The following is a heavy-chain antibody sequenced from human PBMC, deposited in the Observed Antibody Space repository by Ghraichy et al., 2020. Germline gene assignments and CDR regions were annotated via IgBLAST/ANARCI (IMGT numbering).Heavy chain of an antibody. CDR1: GFTFSASA. V-gene: IGHV3-73*01. CDR2: IRSKANNYAT. J-gene: IGHJ4*02. Sequence: GGSLRLSCAASGFTFSASAIHWVRQASGDGLEWVGRIRSKANNYATLYGASVEGRFTISRDDSKRMAYLQMNSLKTEDTAVYYCTSRTTLTAYSDYWGRGTLVTVSS. CDR3: TSRTTLTAYSDY. D-gene: IGHD4-17*01.